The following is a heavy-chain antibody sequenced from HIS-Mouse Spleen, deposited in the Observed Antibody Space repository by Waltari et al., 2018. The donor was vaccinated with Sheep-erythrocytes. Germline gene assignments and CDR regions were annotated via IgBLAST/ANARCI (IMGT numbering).Heavy chain of an antibody. CDR2: INHSGST. D-gene: IGHD6-19*01. CDR3: ALSVDLAGAFDI. Sequence: QVQLQQWGAGLLKPSETLSLPCAVYAGSFRGYYWSWIRQPPGKGLEWIGEINHSGSTNYNPSLKSRVTISVDTSKNQFSLKLSSVTAADTAVYYCALSVDLAGAFDIWGQGTMVTVSS. CDR1: AGSFRGYY. J-gene: IGHJ3*02. V-gene: IGHV4-34*01.